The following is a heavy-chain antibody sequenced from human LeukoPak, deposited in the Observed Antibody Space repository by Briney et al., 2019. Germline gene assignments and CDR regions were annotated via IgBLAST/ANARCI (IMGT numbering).Heavy chain of an antibody. J-gene: IGHJ5*02. Sequence: SETLSLTCAVFDYSISSGYYWGWIRQSPGKGLEWIGSIYYSGSTYDNPSLKSRVTISVDTSKNQFSLKLSSVTAADTAVYYCARGTLGYGSGNWFDPWGRGTLVTVSS. CDR1: DYSISSGYY. CDR2: IYYSGST. V-gene: IGHV4-38-2*01. CDR3: ARGTLGYGSGNWFDP. D-gene: IGHD3-10*01.